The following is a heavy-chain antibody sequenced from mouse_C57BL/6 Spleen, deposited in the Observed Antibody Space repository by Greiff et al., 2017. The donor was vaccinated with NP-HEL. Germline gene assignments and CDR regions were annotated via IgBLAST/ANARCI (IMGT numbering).Heavy chain of an antibody. CDR2: ISYDGSN. V-gene: IGHV3-6*01. Sequence: EVKLVESGPGLVKPSQSLSLTCSVTGYSITSGYYWNWIRQFPGNKLEWMGYISYDGSNNYNPSLKNRISITRDTSKNQFFLKLNSVTTEDTATYYCAAGDSSYWYFDVWGTGTTVTVSS. CDR1: GYSITSGYY. CDR3: AAGDSSYWYFDV. D-gene: IGHD1-1*01. J-gene: IGHJ1*03.